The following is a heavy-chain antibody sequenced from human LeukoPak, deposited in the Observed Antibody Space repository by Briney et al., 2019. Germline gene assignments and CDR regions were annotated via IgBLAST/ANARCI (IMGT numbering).Heavy chain of an antibody. CDR1: GGSISSGGYY. Sequence: PSQTLSLTCTVSGGSISSGGYYWSWIRQPPGKGLEWIGYIYHSGSTYYNPSLKSRVTISVDRSKNQFSLKLSSVTAADTAVYYCARDGATSERSFDPWGQGTLVTVSS. J-gene: IGHJ5*02. D-gene: IGHD5-12*01. V-gene: IGHV4-30-2*01. CDR3: ARDGATSERSFDP. CDR2: IYHSGST.